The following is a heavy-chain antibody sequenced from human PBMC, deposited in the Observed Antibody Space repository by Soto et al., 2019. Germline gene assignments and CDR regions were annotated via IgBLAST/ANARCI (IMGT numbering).Heavy chain of an antibody. V-gene: IGHV3-48*01. CDR2: ISSSSSTI. D-gene: IGHD6-25*01. CDR1: GFTFSSYS. J-gene: IGHJ4*01. Sequence: EVQLVESGGGLVQPGGSLSLSCAASGFTFSSYSMNWVRQAPGKGLEWVSYISSSSSTIYYADSVKGRFTISRDNAKNSLYLQMNSLRAEDTAVYYCASSGKTYSTFAYWGHGTLVTVS. CDR3: ASSGKTYSTFAY.